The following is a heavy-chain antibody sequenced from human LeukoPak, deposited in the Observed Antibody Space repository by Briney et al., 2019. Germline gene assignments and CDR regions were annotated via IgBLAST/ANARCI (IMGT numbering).Heavy chain of an antibody. Sequence: ASVKVSCKASGYTFSSYGISGVRQAPGQGLEWMGWISAYNGNIKYAQKFQGRVTMTTDTSTSTAYMELRSLRSDDTAMYFCARDDLDCSGGTCYPDDFWGQGTLVTVSS. J-gene: IGHJ4*02. CDR1: GYTFSSYG. V-gene: IGHV1-18*01. CDR2: ISAYNGNI. CDR3: ARDDLDCSGGTCYPDDF. D-gene: IGHD2-15*01.